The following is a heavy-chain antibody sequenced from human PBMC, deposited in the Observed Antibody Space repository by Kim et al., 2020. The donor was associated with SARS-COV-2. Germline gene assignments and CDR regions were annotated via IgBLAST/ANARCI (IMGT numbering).Heavy chain of an antibody. V-gene: IGHV1-2*02. J-gene: IGHJ4*02. CDR3: ARDTWSSPFDY. D-gene: IGHD3-3*01. CDR2: T. Sequence: TNYAQKFQGRVTMTRDTSISTAYMELSRLRSDDTAVYYCARDTWSSPFDYWGQGTLVTVSS.